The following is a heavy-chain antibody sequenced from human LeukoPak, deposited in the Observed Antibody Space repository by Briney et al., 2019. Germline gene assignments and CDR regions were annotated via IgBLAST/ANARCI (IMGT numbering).Heavy chain of an antibody. V-gene: IGHV3-23*01. D-gene: IGHD3-22*01. J-gene: IGHJ5*02. CDR2: ISGSGGST. CDR1: GFTFSSYA. CDR3: AKDELDYDSSGYFYNWFDA. Sequence: PGGSLRLSCAASGFTFSSYAMSWVRQAPGKGLEWVSAISGSGGSTYYADSVKGRFTISRDNSKNTLYLQMNSLRAEDTAVYYCAKDELDYDSSGYFYNWFDAWGQGTLVTVSS.